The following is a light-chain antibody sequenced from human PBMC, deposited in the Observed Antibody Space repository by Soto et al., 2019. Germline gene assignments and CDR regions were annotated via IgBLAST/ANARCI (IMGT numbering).Light chain of an antibody. Sequence: DIQMTQSPSSLSASVGDRVTITCQASQDISNYLNWYQQKPAKAPKLLIYDASNLETVVPSRFSGSGSGADFTFTISSLQPEDIATYYWQQYDKLYTFGQGTKLEIK. CDR2: DAS. CDR1: QDISNY. J-gene: IGKJ2*01. CDR3: QQYDKLYT. V-gene: IGKV1-33*01.